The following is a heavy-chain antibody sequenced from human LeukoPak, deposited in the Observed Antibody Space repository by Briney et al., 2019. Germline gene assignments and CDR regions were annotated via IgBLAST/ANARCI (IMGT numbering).Heavy chain of an antibody. CDR2: ISAYNGNT. J-gene: IGHJ4*02. D-gene: IGHD3-22*01. CDR3: ARAPHYYDSSGYHY. V-gene: IGHV1-18*01. Sequence: PRASVKVSCKASGGTFSSYAISWVRQAPGQGLEWMGWISAYNGNTNYAKKLQGRVTMTTDTSTSTAYMELRSLRSDDTAVYYCARAPHYYDSSGYHYWGQGTLVTVSS. CDR1: GGTFSSYA.